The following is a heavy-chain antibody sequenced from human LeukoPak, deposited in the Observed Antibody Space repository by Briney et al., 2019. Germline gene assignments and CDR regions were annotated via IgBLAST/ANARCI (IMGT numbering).Heavy chain of an antibody. Sequence: GGSLRLSCAASGFTFSSYAMSWVRQAPGKGLEWVSAISGSGGSTYYADSVKGRFTISRDNSKNTLYLQMNSLGAEDTAVYYCAKGHHFGHLGYCSGGSCYPVDYWGQGTLVTVSS. CDR2: ISGSGGST. D-gene: IGHD2-15*01. V-gene: IGHV3-23*01. CDR3: AKGHHFGHLGYCSGGSCYPVDY. CDR1: GFTFSSYA. J-gene: IGHJ4*02.